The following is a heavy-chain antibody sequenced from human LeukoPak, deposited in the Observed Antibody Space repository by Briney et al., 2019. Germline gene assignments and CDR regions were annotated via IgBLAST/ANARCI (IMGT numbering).Heavy chain of an antibody. D-gene: IGHD2-2*01. V-gene: IGHV3-30*18. CDR2: ISYDGSNK. CDR3: AKDRIVVVPAAPYGMDV. J-gene: IGHJ6*02. CDR1: GFTLSSHG. Sequence: GSLRLSCAASGFTLSSHGMHWVRQAPGKGLEWVAVISYDGSNKYYADSVKGRFTISRDNSKNTLYLQMNSLRAEDTAVYYCAKDRIVVVPAAPYGMDVWGQGTTVTVSS.